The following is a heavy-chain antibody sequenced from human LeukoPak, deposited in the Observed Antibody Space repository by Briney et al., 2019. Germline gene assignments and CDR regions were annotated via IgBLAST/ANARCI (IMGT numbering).Heavy chain of an antibody. CDR3: ARDIDRYCSSTSCDAFDI. CDR1: GYTFTSYD. D-gene: IGHD2-2*01. Sequence: GASVKVSCKASGYTFTSYDINWVRQATGQGLEWMGWMNPNSGNTGYAQKFQGRVTMTRNTSISTAYMELSSLRSEDTAVYYCARDIDRYCSSTSCDAFDIWGQGTMVTVSS. J-gene: IGHJ3*02. V-gene: IGHV1-8*01. CDR2: MNPNSGNT.